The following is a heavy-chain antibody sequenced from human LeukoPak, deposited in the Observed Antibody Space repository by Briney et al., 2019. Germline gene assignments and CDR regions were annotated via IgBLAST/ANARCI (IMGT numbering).Heavy chain of an antibody. D-gene: IGHD6-13*01. CDR2: INHSGST. CDR3: ASTISGYSSSWYYYYYYMDV. J-gene: IGHJ6*03. V-gene: IGHV4-39*07. Sequence: PSETLSHTCTVSGGSISSSSYYWSWIRQPPGKGLEWIGEINHSGSTNYNPSLKSRVTISVDTSKNQFSLKLSSVTAADTAVYYCASTISGYSSSWYYYYYYMDVWGKGTTVTVSS. CDR1: GGSISSSSYY.